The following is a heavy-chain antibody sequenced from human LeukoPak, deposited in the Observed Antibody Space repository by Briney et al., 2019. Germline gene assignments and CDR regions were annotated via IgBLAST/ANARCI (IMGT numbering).Heavy chain of an antibody. CDR1: GFTFSSYS. J-gene: IGHJ6*03. D-gene: IGHD3-10*01. V-gene: IGHV3-48*01. CDR3: ARGRARPRITMVRGVISYYYMDV. CDR2: ISSSSTTT. Sequence: GSLRLSCAASGFTFSSYSMMWVRQAPGKGLEWVSYISSSSTTTHYADSVKGRFTISRDNAKNSVYLQMNSLRAEDTAVYYCARGRARPRITMVRGVISYYYMDVWGKGTTVTVSS.